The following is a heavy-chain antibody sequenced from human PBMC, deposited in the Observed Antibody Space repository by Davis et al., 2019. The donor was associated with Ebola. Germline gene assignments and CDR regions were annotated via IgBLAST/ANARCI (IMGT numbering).Heavy chain of an antibody. V-gene: IGHV3-74*01. J-gene: IGHJ4*02. D-gene: IGHD2-15*01. CDR1: GFTFSNYW. CDR3: AKDQIVVVVAATPDY. CDR2: INRDESGT. Sequence: GESLKISCAASGFTFSNYWMHWVRQAPGKGLVWVSRINRDESGTTYADSVKGRFTISRDNSKNTLYLQMNSLRAEDTAVYYCAKDQIVVVVAATPDYWGQGTLVTVSS.